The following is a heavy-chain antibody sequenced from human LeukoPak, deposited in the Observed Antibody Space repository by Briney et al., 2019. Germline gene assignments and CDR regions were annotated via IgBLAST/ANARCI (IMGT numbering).Heavy chain of an antibody. CDR1: GGSISSGGYS. J-gene: IGHJ4*02. D-gene: IGHD6-6*01. Sequence: PSETLSLTCTVSGGSISSGGYSWSWLRQHPGKGLEWIGYIYYSGSTYYNPSLKSRVTISVDTSKNQFSLKLSSVTAADTAVYYCARAQKEYTAARPQYYFDYWGQGTLVTVSS. CDR3: ARAQKEYTAARPQYYFDY. V-gene: IGHV4-31*03. CDR2: IYYSGST.